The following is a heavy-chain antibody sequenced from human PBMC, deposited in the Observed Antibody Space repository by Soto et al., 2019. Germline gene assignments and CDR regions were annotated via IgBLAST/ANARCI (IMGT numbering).Heavy chain of an antibody. V-gene: IGHV3-33*06. J-gene: IGHJ4*02. D-gene: IGHD2-15*01. CDR3: AKGGTSSCYSRVDH. CDR1: GFTFSSYG. CDR2: IWYDGSNK. Sequence: GGSLRLSCAASGFTFSSYGMHWVRQAPGKGLEWVAVIWYDGSNKYYADSVKGRFTISRDNSKNTLYLQMNSLRAEDTAVYYCAKGGTSSCYSRVDHWGQGSQVTVSS.